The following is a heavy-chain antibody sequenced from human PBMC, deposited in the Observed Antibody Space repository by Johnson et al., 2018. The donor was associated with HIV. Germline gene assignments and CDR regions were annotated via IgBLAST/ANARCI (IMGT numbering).Heavy chain of an antibody. J-gene: IGHJ3*02. CDR2: ISGSGGST. V-gene: IGHV3-23*04. CDR3: ARESANSGRYSGAFDI. CDR1: GFTFSSYD. Sequence: VQLVESGGGLVKPGGSLRLSCAASGFTFSSYDMHWVRQATGKGLEWVSAISGSGGSTYYADSVKGRFTISRDNSKNTLYLQMNSLRAEDTAVYYCARESANSGRYSGAFDIWGQGTMVTVSS. D-gene: IGHD1-26*01.